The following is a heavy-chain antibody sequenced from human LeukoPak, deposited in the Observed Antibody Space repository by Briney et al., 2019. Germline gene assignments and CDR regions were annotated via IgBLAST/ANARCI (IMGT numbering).Heavy chain of an antibody. V-gene: IGHV4-59*01. J-gene: IGHJ4*02. CDR1: GGSISDYY. Sequence: SETLSLTCTVSGGSISDYYRSWIRQPPGKGLEWIGDIYYSGSTNYNPSLKSRVTISVDTSKNQFSLKLSSVTAADTAVYYCARGREYSSSCFDYWGQGTLVTVSS. D-gene: IGHD6-6*01. CDR2: IYYSGST. CDR3: ARGREYSSSCFDY.